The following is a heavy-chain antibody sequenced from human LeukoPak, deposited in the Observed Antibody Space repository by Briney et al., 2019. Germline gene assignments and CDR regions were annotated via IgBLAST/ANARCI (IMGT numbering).Heavy chain of an antibody. D-gene: IGHD3-22*01. J-gene: IGHJ4*02. CDR2: IYYSGST. Sequence: PSETLSLTCTVSGGSVSSGSYYWSWTRQPPGKGLEWIGYIYYSGSTNYNPSLKSRVTISVDTSKNQFSLKLSSVTAADTAVYYCASILNYYDSSGYYLNDYWGQGTLVTVSS. CDR1: GGSVSSGSYY. CDR3: ASILNYYDSSGYYLNDY. V-gene: IGHV4-61*01.